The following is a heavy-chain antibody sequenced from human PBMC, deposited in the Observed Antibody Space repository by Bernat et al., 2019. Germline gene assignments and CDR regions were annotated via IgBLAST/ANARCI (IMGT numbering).Heavy chain of an antibody. D-gene: IGHD4-17*01. CDR2: IYSGGST. CDR3: AKDSAGYGDSFFDY. V-gene: IGHV3-66*01. Sequence: EVQLVESGGGLVQPGGSLRLSCAASGFTVSSHYMSWVRQAPGKWLEWVSVIYSGGSTYYADSVKGRVTIPRDTSKNTLYLQMNSLRAEDTAVYYCAKDSAGYGDSFFDYWGQGTLVTVSS. J-gene: IGHJ4*02. CDR1: GFTVSSHY.